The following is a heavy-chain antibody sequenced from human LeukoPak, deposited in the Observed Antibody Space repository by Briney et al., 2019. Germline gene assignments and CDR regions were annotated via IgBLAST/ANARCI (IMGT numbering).Heavy chain of an antibody. D-gene: IGHD3-22*01. CDR3: ARDVRYFDGSGYPHDAFDA. CDR2: IYTGGGT. Sequence: PGGSLRLSCAASGFSVSGSYMTWVRQTPGKGLEWLSVIYTGGGTDYADSVKGRFTISRDDSRNALYLEMNSLRVDDTAVYYCARDVRYFDGSGYPHDAFDAWGQGTMVTVSS. V-gene: IGHV3-53*01. J-gene: IGHJ3*01. CDR1: GFSVSGSY.